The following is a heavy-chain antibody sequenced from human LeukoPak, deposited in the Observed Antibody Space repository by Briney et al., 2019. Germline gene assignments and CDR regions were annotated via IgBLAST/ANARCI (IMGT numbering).Heavy chain of an antibody. CDR1: GGTFSSHA. D-gene: IGHD6-13*01. Sequence: GASVKVSCKASGGTFSSHAISWVRQAPGQGLEWMGGIIPIFGTANYAQKFQGRVTITADESTSTAYMELSSLRSEDTAVYYCARDIASSNWFDPWGQGTLVTVSS. V-gene: IGHV1-69*13. CDR3: ARDIASSNWFDP. CDR2: IIPIFGTA. J-gene: IGHJ5*02.